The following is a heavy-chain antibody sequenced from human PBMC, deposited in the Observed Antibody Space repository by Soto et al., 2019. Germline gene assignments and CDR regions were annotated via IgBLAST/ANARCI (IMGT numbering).Heavy chain of an antibody. CDR1: GGTFSSYA. D-gene: IGHD3-10*01. CDR3: ASYGITMVRGVRIRYYYYGMDV. CDR2: IIPIFGTA. J-gene: IGHJ6*02. Sequence: SVKVSCKASGGTFSSYAISWVRQAPGQGLEWMGGIIPIFGTANYAQKFQGRVTITADESTSTAYMELSSLRSEDTAVYYCASYGITMVRGVRIRYYYYGMDVWGQGTTVTVSS. V-gene: IGHV1-69*13.